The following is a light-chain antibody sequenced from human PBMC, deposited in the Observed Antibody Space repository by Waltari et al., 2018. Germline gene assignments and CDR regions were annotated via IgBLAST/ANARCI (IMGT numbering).Light chain of an antibody. J-gene: IGKJ2*01. Sequence: DIVLTQSPAPLSVSPGERATLSCSASQSVSSNLAWYQQKPGQAPRLLIYGASTRATGIPARFSGSGSGTEFTLTISSLQSEDFAVYYCQQYNNWPPQYTFGQGTKLEIK. V-gene: IGKV3-15*01. CDR2: GAS. CDR3: QQYNNWPPQYT. CDR1: QSVSSN.